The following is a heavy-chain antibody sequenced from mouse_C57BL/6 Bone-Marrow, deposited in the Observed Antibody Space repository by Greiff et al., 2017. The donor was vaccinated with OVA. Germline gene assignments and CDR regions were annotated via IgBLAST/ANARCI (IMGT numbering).Heavy chain of an antibody. CDR3: FYYGSSWYFDV. D-gene: IGHD1-1*01. CDR2: IYPGDGDT. CDR1: GYAFSSYW. Sequence: VQLQQSGASVKISCKASGYAFSSYWMNWVKQRPGKGLEWIGQIYPGDGDTNYNGKFKGKATLTADKSSSTAYMQLRSLTSEDSAVYFCFYYGSSWYFDVWGTGTTVTVSS. J-gene: IGHJ1*03. V-gene: IGHV1-80*01.